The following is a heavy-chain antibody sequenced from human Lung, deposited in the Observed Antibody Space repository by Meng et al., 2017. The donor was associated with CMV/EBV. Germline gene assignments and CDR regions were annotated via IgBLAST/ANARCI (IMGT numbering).Heavy chain of an antibody. V-gene: IGHV1-69*10. J-gene: IGHJ3*01. CDR2: IIPYLGEP. D-gene: IGHD3-10*01. CDR1: GGTSNTYT. CDR3: AGRGPYGRVINV. Sequence: SVKVSCKASGGTSNTYTFNWVRQAPGRGLEWMGGIIPYLGEPTYAQGFQGRVTITTDRSTTADMGLNGLRSDDTAVYYCAGRGPYGRVINVWGQGTVVTVSS.